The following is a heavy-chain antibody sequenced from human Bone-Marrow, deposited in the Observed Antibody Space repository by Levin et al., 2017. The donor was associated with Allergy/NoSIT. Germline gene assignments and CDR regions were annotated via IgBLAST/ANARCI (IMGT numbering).Heavy chain of an antibody. V-gene: IGHV4-59*01. CDR2: IKNSGTT. J-gene: IGHJ6*02. Sequence: SETLSLTCSVSGGSISNSYWSWIRQAPGKGLEWIGYIKNSGTTKYNPSLNSRVTISADTSKNQVSLRLTSVTATNTAVYYSTSLGYTISYYDYAMDVWGQGTTVTVSS. D-gene: IGHD5-12*01. CDR3: TSLGYTISYYDYAMDV. CDR1: GGSISNSY.